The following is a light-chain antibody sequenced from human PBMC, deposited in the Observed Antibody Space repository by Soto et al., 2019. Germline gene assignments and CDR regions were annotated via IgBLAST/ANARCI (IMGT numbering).Light chain of an antibody. Sequence: QSELTSLPPASGTPGQRVPISCSGSRFNIGSNTVNWFQHLPGTAPKLLIYIDNQRRPGVPDRCSGTKSGTSAYLLISGPQSADEADYYCAGWDDSLNGNVFGAGTKVTVL. J-gene: IGLJ1*01. CDR1: RFNIGSNT. CDR3: AGWDDSLNGNV. CDR2: IDN. V-gene: IGLV1-44*01.